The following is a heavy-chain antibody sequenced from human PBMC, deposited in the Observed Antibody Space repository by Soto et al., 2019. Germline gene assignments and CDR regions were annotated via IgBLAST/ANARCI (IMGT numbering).Heavy chain of an antibody. CDR3: ARDGGSYCSGGSCYSGPFGY. V-gene: IGHV1-46*03. D-gene: IGHD2-15*01. CDR1: GYIFTTYY. Sequence: ASVKVSCKASGYIFTTYYMHWVRQAPGQGLEWMGTINPYGGTTTYAQTFQGRVTMTRDTSASTVYMELSSLRSEDTAVYYCARDGGSYCSGGSCYSGPFGYWGQGALVTVSS. CDR2: INPYGGTT. J-gene: IGHJ4*02.